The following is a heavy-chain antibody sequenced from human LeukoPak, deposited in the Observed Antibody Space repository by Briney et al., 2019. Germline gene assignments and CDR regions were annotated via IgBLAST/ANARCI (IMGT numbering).Heavy chain of an antibody. D-gene: IGHD1-26*01. CDR1: GGSISSYY. Sequence: SETLSLTCTVSGGSISSYYWSWIWQPPGKGLEWIGYIYYSGSTNYNPSLKSRVTISVDTSKNQFSLKLSSVTAADTAVYYCARARWVSLPFHWGQGTLVTVSS. V-gene: IGHV4-59*01. CDR2: IYYSGST. J-gene: IGHJ4*02. CDR3: ARARWVSLPFH.